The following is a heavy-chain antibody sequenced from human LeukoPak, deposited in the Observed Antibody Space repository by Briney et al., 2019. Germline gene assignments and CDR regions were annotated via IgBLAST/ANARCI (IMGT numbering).Heavy chain of an antibody. V-gene: IGHV3-48*01. CDR3: ARANGATNWFDP. Sequence: ETLSLTCTVSGGSISSSSYYWGWIRQPPGKGLEWVSYISSSSSTIYYADSVKGRFTISRDNTKNSLYLQMNSLRAEDTAVYYCARANGATNWFDPWGQGTLVTVSS. J-gene: IGHJ5*02. CDR1: GGSISSSS. D-gene: IGHD1-1*01. CDR2: ISSSSSTI.